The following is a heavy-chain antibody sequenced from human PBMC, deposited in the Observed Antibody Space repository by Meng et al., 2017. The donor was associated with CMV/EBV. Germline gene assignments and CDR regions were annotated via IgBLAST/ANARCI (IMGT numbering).Heavy chain of an antibody. V-gene: IGHV3-33*06. D-gene: IGHD1-7*01. CDR2: IWYDGSNK. Sequence: GACGCHFSSYGLHWVRQAPGKGVEWVAVIWYDGSNKYYADSVKGRFTISRDNSKNTLYLQMNSLRAEDTAVYYCAKEGGTGTTHFDYWGQGTLVTVSS. CDR1: GCHFSSYG. J-gene: IGHJ4*02. CDR3: AKEGGTGTTHFDY.